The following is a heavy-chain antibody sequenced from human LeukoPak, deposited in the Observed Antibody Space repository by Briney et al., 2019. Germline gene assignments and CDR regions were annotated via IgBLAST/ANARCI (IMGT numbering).Heavy chain of an antibody. J-gene: IGHJ4*02. V-gene: IGHV3-7*01. CDR3: ARGYYYDSRGYYPDH. CDR2: IKQDGSEK. Sequence: PGGSLRLSCAASGFTFSSSWMSWVRQAPGKGLEWVANIKQDGSEKYYVDSVKGRFTFSRDNAKNSMYLQMNSLRAEDTAVYYCARGYYYDSRGYYPDHWGQGTLVTVSS. D-gene: IGHD3-22*01. CDR1: GFTFSSSW.